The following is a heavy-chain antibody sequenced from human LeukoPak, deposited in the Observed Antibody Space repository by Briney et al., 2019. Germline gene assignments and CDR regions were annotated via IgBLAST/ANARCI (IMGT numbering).Heavy chain of an antibody. D-gene: IGHD5-24*01. Sequence: PSETLSLTCTVSGGSISSGSYYWSWIRRPAGKGLEWIGRIYTSGSTNYNPSLKSRVTISVDTSKNQFSLKLSSVTAADTAVYYCAREGEEMATIPFSFDYWGQGILVTVSS. CDR1: GGSISSGSYY. CDR3: AREGEEMATIPFSFDY. CDR2: IYTSGST. V-gene: IGHV4-61*02. J-gene: IGHJ4*02.